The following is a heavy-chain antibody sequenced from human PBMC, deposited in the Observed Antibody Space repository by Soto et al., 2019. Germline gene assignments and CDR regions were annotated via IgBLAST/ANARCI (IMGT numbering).Heavy chain of an antibody. CDR1: GYSFTSYW. V-gene: IGHV5-51*01. D-gene: IGHD3-10*01. CDR3: ARSDYYGSGSYSPDYGMDV. Sequence: GESLKISCKGSGYSFTSYWIGWVRQMPGKGLEWMGIIYPGDSDTRYSPSFQGQVTISADKSISTAYLQWSSLKASDTAMYYCARSDYYGSGSYSPDYGMDVWGQGTTVTVSS. CDR2: IYPGDSDT. J-gene: IGHJ6*02.